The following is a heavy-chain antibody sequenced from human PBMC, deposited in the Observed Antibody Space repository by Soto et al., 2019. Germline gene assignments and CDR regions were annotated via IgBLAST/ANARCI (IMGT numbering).Heavy chain of an antibody. CDR3: ARDPGITGTLDY. CDR1: GFTFSSYG. V-gene: IGHV3-33*01. Sequence: PGGSLRLSCAAPGFTFSSYGMHWVRQAPGKGLEWVAVIWYDGGNKYYADSVKGRFTISRDNSKNTLYLQMNSLRAEDTAVYYCARDPGITGTLDYWGQGTLVTVSS. CDR2: IWYDGGNK. J-gene: IGHJ4*02. D-gene: IGHD1-20*01.